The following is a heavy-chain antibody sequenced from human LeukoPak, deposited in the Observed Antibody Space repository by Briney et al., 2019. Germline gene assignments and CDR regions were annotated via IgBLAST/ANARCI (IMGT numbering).Heavy chain of an antibody. D-gene: IGHD5-24*01. J-gene: IGHJ4*02. CDR1: GGTFSSYA. CDR3: ARGSRDGYNYNY. Sequence: SVKVSCKASGGTFSSYAISWVRQAPGQGLEWMGGTIPIFGTANYAQKFQGRVTITTDESTSTAYMELSSLRSEDTAVYYCARGSRDGYNYNYWGQGTLVTVSS. CDR2: TIPIFGTA. V-gene: IGHV1-69*05.